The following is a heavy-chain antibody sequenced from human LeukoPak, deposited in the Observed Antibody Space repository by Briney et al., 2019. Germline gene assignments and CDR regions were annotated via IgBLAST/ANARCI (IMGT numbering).Heavy chain of an antibody. V-gene: IGHV1-2*06. J-gene: IGHJ4*02. CDR3: ARGGDRVAADYFDY. CDR1: GYTFTGYY. Sequence: ASVTVSCKASGYTFTGYYMHWVRQAPGQGREWMGRINLNSGGTNYAQKFQGRVTMTRDTSISTAYMGLSRRRSDDTAVYYCARGGDRVAADYFDYWGQETLVTVSS. D-gene: IGHD6-19*01. CDR2: INLNSGGT.